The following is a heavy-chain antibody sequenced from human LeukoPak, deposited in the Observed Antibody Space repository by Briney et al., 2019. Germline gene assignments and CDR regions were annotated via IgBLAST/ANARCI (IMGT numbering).Heavy chain of an antibody. CDR3: ARSRGYFDY. CDR2: IYYSGST. CDR1: GGSISRYY. V-gene: IGHV4-59*01. Sequence: PSETLSLTCTVSGGSISRYYLSWIRQPPGKGLEWIGYIYYSGSTNYNPSLKSRVTISVDTSKNQFSLKLSSVTAADTALYYCARSRGYFDYWGQGTLVTVSS. D-gene: IGHD6-13*01. J-gene: IGHJ4*02.